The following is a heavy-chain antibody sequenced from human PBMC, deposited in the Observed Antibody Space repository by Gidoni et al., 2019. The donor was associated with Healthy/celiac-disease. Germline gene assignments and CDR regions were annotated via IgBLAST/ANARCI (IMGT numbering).Heavy chain of an antibody. J-gene: IGHJ6*02. CDR1: GFTFSSYG. CDR2: IWYDGSNK. V-gene: IGHV3-33*01. CDR3: AREAMTTVTTYPYYYGMDV. Sequence: QVQLVESGGGVVQPGRSLRLSCAASGFTFSSYGMHWVRQAPGKGLEWVAVIWYDGSNKYYADSVKGRFTISRDNSKNTLYLQMNSLRAEDTAVYYCAREAMTTVTTYPYYYGMDVWGQGTTVTVSS. D-gene: IGHD4-17*01.